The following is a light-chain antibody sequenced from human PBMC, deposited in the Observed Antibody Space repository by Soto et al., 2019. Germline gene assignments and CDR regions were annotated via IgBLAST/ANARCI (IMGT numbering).Light chain of an antibody. CDR2: EVS. CDR3: SSYTSSSTLNWV. V-gene: IGLV2-14*01. J-gene: IGLJ3*02. Sequence: QSFLTQPASVSGSPGQSITISCTGTSSDVGGYNYVSWYQQHPGKAAKLMIYEVSNRPSGVSNRFSGSKSGNTASLTISGLQAEEEADSYCSSYTSSSTLNWVFGGGTKLTVL. CDR1: SSDVGGYNY.